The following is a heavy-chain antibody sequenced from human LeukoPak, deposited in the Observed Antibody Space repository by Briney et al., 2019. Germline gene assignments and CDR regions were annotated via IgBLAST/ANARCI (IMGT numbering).Heavy chain of an antibody. CDR3: AITPDYYYYGMDV. Sequence: GESLKISCKGSGYSFTSYWIGCVRQMPGKGLEWMGIIYPGDSDTRYSPSFQGQVTISADKSISTAYLQWSSLKASDTAMYYCAITPDYYYYGMDVWGQGTTVTVSS. CDR2: IYPGDSDT. J-gene: IGHJ6*02. CDR1: GYSFTSYW. V-gene: IGHV5-51*01.